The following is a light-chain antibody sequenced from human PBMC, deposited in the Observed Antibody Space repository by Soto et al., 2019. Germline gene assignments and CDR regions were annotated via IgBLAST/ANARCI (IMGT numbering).Light chain of an antibody. CDR3: QQYYSAPYT. Sequence: EIVMTQSPDSLAVSLGERATINCKSSQSVLYNSNNKNYLAWYQQKPGQSPRLLIYWASTRQSGVPDRFSGSGSGTDFTLSISSLQAEDVAVYYCQQYYSAPYTFGQGTKLEMK. CDR1: QSVLYNSNNKNY. CDR2: WAS. V-gene: IGKV4-1*01. J-gene: IGKJ2*01.